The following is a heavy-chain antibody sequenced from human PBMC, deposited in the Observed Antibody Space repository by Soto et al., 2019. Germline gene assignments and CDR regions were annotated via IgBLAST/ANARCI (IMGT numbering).Heavy chain of an antibody. V-gene: IGHV3-23*01. Sequence: EVQLLESGGGLVQPGGSLRLSCTVSGVTFSNYAMNWVRQAPGKGREWVSSLSGSGGTTYYADSVKGRFIISRDNSKNAMYLLMNSLRAEDTALYYCAKQRADYGSGADTFYFDSWGQGALVTVSS. D-gene: IGHD3-10*01. J-gene: IGHJ4*02. CDR2: LSGSGGTT. CDR3: AKQRADYGSGADTFYFDS. CDR1: GVTFSNYA.